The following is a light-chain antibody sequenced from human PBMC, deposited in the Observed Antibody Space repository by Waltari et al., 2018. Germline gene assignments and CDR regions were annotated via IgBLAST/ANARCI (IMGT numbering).Light chain of an antibody. J-gene: IGKJ1*01. V-gene: IGKV1-6*01. CDR1: QGIRND. CDR2: TAS. Sequence: AIRITQSPSPLSASVGDRVTITCRASQGIRNDLGWYQQKPGDAPKLLIYTASTLQSGVPSRFSGSGSGTDFTLTITSLQPEDFATYFCLQDYSYPRTFGQGTKVEIK. CDR3: LQDYSYPRT.